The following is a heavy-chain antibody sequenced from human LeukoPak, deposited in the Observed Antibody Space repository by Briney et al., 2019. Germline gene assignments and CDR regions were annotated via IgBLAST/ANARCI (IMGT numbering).Heavy chain of an antibody. J-gene: IGHJ4*02. CDR2: IRSKANSYAT. D-gene: IGHD3-10*01. CDR1: GFTFSGSA. V-gene: IGHV3-73*01. Sequence: GGSLRLSCAASGFTFSGSAMHWVRQASGKGLEWVGRIRSKANSYATAYAASVKGRFTISRDDSKNTAYLQMNSLKTEDTAVYYCTRHVHPCYYGSWGQGTLVTVSS. CDR3: TRHVHPCYYGS.